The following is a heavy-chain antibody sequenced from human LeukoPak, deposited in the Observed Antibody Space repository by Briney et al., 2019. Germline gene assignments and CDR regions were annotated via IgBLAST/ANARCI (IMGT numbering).Heavy chain of an antibody. J-gene: IGHJ4*02. Sequence: GESLKISCKASGYNFATYWIGWVRQMPGKGLEWMGIIYPSDSDTRYSPSFQGQVTISADKSISTAYLQWGSLRASDTAIYYCARTGSRYCQVYWGQGTLVTVSS. D-gene: IGHD2-15*01. CDR2: IYPSDSDT. CDR3: ARTGSRYCQVY. V-gene: IGHV5-51*01. CDR1: GYNFATYW.